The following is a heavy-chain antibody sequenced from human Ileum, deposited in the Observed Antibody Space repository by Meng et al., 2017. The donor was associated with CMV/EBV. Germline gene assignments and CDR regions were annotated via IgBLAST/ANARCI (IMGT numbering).Heavy chain of an antibody. V-gene: IGHV4-34*01. J-gene: IGHJ4*02. CDR2: INHSGST. D-gene: IGHD5-24*01. CDR1: GGSFSGYY. Sequence: VQVQQWGAGLLKPSATLSLTCAVYGGSFSGYYWSWIRQPPGKGLEWIGEINHSGSTNYNPSLKSRVTISVDTSKNQFSLKLSSVTAADTAVHYCARGRRDGYNNPPLDYWGQGTLVTVSS. CDR3: ARGRRDGYNNPPLDY.